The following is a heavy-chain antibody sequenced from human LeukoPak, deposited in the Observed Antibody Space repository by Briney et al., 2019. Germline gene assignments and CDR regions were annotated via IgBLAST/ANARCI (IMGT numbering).Heavy chain of an antibody. Sequence: SETLSLTCTVSGGSIASYYWSWIRQPAGEGLEWIGRIYSSGSTNDNPSLKSRVTMSVDTSKNQFSLKLSSVTAADTAVYHCARVLSSSGAFDYWGQGTLVTVSS. CDR3: ARVLSSSGAFDY. V-gene: IGHV4-4*07. CDR1: GGSIASYY. D-gene: IGHD6-19*01. CDR2: IYSSGST. J-gene: IGHJ4*02.